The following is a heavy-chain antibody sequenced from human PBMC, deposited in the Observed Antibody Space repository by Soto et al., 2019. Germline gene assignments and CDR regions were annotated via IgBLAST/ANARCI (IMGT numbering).Heavy chain of an antibody. CDR3: GTDFEK. V-gene: IGHV3-74*01. CDR1: GFTFTNYW. J-gene: IGHJ3*02. Sequence: EVQVVESGGGLVQPGGSLRLSCAASGFTFTNYWMHWVRQVPGEGLVWVSRIDNNGDGTSYADFLKGRFTISRDNAKNTLYLQMNSLRVEDTAIYYCGTDFEKWGQGTMVTVSS. CDR2: IDNNGDGT.